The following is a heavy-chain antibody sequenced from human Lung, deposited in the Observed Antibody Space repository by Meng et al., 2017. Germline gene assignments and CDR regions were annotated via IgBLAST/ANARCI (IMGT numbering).Heavy chain of an antibody. J-gene: IGHJ5*02. Sequence: QVQRVLSGAEVNKPGASVKASCKASGYTFTSHGTSRVRQAPGQGLEWMRWISAYSGNTNYAQKFQGRVTMTTDTSTSTAYMELRSLRSDDTAVYYCATEVGGGWFDPWGQGTLVTAPQ. CDR2: ISAYSGNT. CDR1: GYTFTSHG. D-gene: IGHD3-16*01. V-gene: IGHV1-18*01. CDR3: ATEVGGGWFDP.